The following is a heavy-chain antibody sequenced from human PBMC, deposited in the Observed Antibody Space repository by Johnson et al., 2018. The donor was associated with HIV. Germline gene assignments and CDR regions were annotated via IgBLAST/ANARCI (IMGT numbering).Heavy chain of an antibody. V-gene: IGHV3-30*19. CDR1: GFTFSSYG. CDR3: ARGGLEYSSALGLGYAFDV. Sequence: QVQLVESGGGVVQPGRSLRLSCAASGFTFSSYGMHWVRQAPGKGLEWVAVISYDGSNKYYADSVKGRFTISRDNYKNTLHLQMSSLRPEDTAVYYCARGGLEYSSALGLGYAFDVWGQGTVVTVSS. CDR2: ISYDGSNK. D-gene: IGHD6-25*01. J-gene: IGHJ3*01.